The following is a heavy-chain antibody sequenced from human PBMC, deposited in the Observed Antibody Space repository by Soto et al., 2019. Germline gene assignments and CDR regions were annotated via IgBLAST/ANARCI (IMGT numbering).Heavy chain of an antibody. CDR3: AREYTKTVAGPTPYYIDY. Sequence: PSETLSLTCSVSGDSISSYYWSWIRQPAGKGLEWIGRIYQSGDTNYNPSLKSRVSMSVDTSKNQFSLKLSSVTAADTAVYYCAREYTKTVAGPTPYYIDYWGQGTLVTVSS. J-gene: IGHJ4*02. CDR1: GDSISSYY. V-gene: IGHV4-4*07. CDR2: IYQSGDT. D-gene: IGHD6-19*01.